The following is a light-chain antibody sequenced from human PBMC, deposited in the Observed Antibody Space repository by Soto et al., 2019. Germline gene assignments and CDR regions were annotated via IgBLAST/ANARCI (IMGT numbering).Light chain of an antibody. CDR1: QSISTY. J-gene: IGKJ4*01. CDR2: DAS. Sequence: EIVLTQSPATLSLSPGERATLSCRASQSISTYLAWYQQKPGQAPRLLIYDASNRATGIPARFSGSGSATDFTLTISSLEPEDFAVYYCQHRNRWPPGAAFAGATKVEIK. CDR3: QHRNRWPPGAA. V-gene: IGKV3-11*01.